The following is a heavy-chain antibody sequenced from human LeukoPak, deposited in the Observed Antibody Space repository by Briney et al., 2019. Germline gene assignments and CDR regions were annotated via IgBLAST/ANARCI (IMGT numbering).Heavy chain of an antibody. CDR3: ARVVEVATITFDDY. CDR2: INPNSGGT. CDR1: GYGFSDYY. Sequence: ASVKVSCKASGYGFSDYYMHWVRQAPGQGLEWMGWINPNSGGTNYAQKFQGRVTMTRDTSISTAYMELSRLRSDDTAVYYCARVVEVATITFDDYWGQGTLVTVSS. V-gene: IGHV1-2*02. D-gene: IGHD5-12*01. J-gene: IGHJ4*02.